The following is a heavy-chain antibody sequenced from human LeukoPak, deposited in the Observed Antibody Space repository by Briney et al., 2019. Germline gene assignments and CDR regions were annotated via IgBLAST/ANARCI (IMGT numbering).Heavy chain of an antibody. Sequence: GESLKISCQTSGYSFNTFMIAWVRQAPGRGLEWMGLVYPLDSETRYGPSFQGQVTISADKSTSSAFLQWDSLKASDTATYYCVRHNTGADYWGQGTLVTVSS. D-gene: IGHD1-14*01. CDR1: GYSFNTFM. J-gene: IGHJ4*02. V-gene: IGHV5-51*01. CDR2: VYPLDSET. CDR3: VRHNTGADY.